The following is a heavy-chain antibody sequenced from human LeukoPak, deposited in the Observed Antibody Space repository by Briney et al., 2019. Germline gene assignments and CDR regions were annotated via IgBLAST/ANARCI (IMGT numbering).Heavy chain of an antibody. Sequence: GGSLRLSCAASGFTFSSYAMNWVRQAPGRGLEWVSGFNGSGGTTYYADSVKGRFTISRDNSKNTLYLQMNSLRAEDTAVYYCANGNRCTSPNCLGYYYFYMDVWGKGTTVTVSS. CDR2: FNGSGGTT. J-gene: IGHJ6*03. CDR1: GFTFSSYA. CDR3: ANGNRCTSPNCLGYYYFYMDV. V-gene: IGHV3-23*01. D-gene: IGHD2-8*01.